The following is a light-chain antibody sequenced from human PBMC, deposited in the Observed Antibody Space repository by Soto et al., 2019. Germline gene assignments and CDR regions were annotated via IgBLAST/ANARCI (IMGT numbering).Light chain of an antibody. Sequence: EIVLTQSPATLALSPGERATLSCRASQNINSFLAWYQQKPGQAPRLLIYDASNRATGIPARFSGSGSGTDFTRTISSLEPEDFAVYYCQQRSDWPGTFGQGTKVEIK. J-gene: IGKJ1*01. CDR2: DAS. CDR1: QNINSF. V-gene: IGKV3-11*01. CDR3: QQRSDWPGT.